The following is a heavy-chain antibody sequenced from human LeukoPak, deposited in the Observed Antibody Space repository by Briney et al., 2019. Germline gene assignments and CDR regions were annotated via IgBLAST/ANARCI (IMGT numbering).Heavy chain of an antibody. CDR1: GYTFTGYY. V-gene: IGHV1-2*02. Sequence: ASVKVSCKASGYTFTGYYMHWVRQAPGQGLEWMGWINPNSGGTNYAQKFQGRVTMTRDTSISTAYMELSRLRSDDTAVYYCAREGFSEVGATDYWGQGTLVTVSS. CDR2: INPNSGGT. D-gene: IGHD1-26*01. J-gene: IGHJ4*02. CDR3: AREGFSEVGATDY.